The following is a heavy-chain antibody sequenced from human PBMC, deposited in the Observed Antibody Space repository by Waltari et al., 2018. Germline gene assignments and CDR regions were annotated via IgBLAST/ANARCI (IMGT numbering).Heavy chain of an antibody. CDR2: IIPILGTA. Sequence: QVQLVQSGAEVKKPGSSVKVSCKASGGTFSSYAISWVRTAPGQGLEWLGRIIPILGTANYAQKCQGRVTMTADKSTSTAYMELSSLRSEDTAVYYCASTAIAAAQNWFDPWGQGTLVTVSS. CDR3: ASTAIAAAQNWFDP. D-gene: IGHD6-13*01. CDR1: GGTFSSYA. V-gene: IGHV1-69*08. J-gene: IGHJ5*02.